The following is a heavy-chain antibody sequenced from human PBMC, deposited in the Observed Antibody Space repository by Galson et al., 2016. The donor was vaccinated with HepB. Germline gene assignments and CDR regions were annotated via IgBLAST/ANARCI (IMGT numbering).Heavy chain of an antibody. CDR1: GFAFRTYS. Sequence: SLRLSCAASGFAFRTYSMTWVRQTPGRGLEWVASITGTDYYTYYADSIKARFTTSRDNHRNLMYMQMTSLRAEDTAVYYCAKGAIFLTARLYYFDSWGQGTLVTVSS. CDR3: AKGAIFLTARLYYFDS. J-gene: IGHJ4*02. CDR2: ITGTDYYT. V-gene: IGHV3-21*04. D-gene: IGHD3-9*01.